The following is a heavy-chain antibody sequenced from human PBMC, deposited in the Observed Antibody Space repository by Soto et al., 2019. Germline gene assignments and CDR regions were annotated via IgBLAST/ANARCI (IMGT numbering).Heavy chain of an antibody. D-gene: IGHD5-18*01. CDR3: ARDPLWGTAMVLWYFDL. CDR2: ISYDGSNK. CDR1: GFTFSSYA. V-gene: IGHV3-30-3*01. Sequence: GGSLRLSCAASGFTFSSYAMNWVRQAPGKRLEWVAVISYDGSNKYYADSVKGRFTISRDNSKNTLYLQMNSLRAEDTAVYYCARDPLWGTAMVLWYFDLWGRGTLVTVSS. J-gene: IGHJ2*01.